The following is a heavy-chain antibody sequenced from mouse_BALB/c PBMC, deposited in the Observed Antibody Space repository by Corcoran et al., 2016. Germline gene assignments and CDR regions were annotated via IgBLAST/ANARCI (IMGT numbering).Heavy chain of an antibody. D-gene: IGHD4-1*01. V-gene: IGHV14-3*02. CDR2: IDPANGNT. CDR3: ARSNWFDY. Sequence: EVQLQQSGAELVKPGASVKLSCTASGFNIKDTYMHWVKQRPEQGLEWIGRIDPANGNTKYDPKFQGKATITADTSSSTAYLQPSSLTSEETAVYYCARSNWFDYWGQGTTLTVSS. J-gene: IGHJ2*01. CDR1: GFNIKDTY.